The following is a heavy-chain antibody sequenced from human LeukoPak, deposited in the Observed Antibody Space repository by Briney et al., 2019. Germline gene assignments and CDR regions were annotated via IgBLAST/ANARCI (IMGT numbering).Heavy chain of an antibody. V-gene: IGHV3-53*01. CDR1: GFTVSSNY. CDR3: ARVSSGWYQSYFDY. D-gene: IGHD6-19*01. Sequence: GGSLRLSCAASGFTVSSNYMSWVRQAPGKGLEWVSVIYSGGSTYYADSVKGRFTISRDNSKNTLYLQMNSLRAEDTAVYYCARVSSGWYQSYFDYWGQGTLVTVSS. CDR2: IYSGGST. J-gene: IGHJ4*02.